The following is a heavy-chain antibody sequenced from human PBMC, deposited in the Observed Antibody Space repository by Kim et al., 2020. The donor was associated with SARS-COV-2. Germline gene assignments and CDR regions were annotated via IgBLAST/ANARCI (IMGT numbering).Heavy chain of an antibody. J-gene: IGHJ6*04. V-gene: IGHV3-43*01. D-gene: IGHD3-10*01. CDR1: GFTFDDYT. Sequence: GGSLRLSCAASGFTFDDYTMHWVRQAPGKGLEWVYLISWDGGSTYYADSVKGRFTISRDNSKNSLYLQMTSLRTEDTVLYYCAKDIGDDYGSGSNYYYGMDVLCEGTTVTVSS. CDR3: AKDIGDDYGSGSNYYYGMDV. CDR2: ISWDGGST.